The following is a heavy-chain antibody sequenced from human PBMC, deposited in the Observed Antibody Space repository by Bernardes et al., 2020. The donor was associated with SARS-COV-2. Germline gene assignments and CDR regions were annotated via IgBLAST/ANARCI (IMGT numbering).Heavy chain of an antibody. D-gene: IGHD6-13*01. CDR3: ARQDFIAAAGTRWFDP. V-gene: IGHV4-39*01. CDR2: IFYSGST. Sequence: SATLSLTCIVSGGSIRSSFYYWGWIRQPPGKGLEWIGSIFYSGSTHYNPSLKSRVTISVDTSKNHFSLKLSSVTAADTAVYHCARQDFIAAAGTRWFDPWGQGTLVTVSS. J-gene: IGHJ5*02. CDR1: GGSIRSSFYY.